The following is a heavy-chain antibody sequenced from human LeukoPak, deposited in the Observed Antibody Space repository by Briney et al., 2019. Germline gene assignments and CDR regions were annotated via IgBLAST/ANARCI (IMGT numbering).Heavy chain of an antibody. CDR3: AKDASRMDGDYPNWYFDY. CDR1: GFTFSSYA. Sequence: GGSLRLSCAASGFTFSSYAMSWVRQAPGKGLEWVSAISGSGGSTYYADPVKGRFTISRDNSKNTLYLQMNSLRAEDTAVYYCAKDASRMDGDYPNWYFDYWGQGTLVTVSS. V-gene: IGHV3-23*01. J-gene: IGHJ4*02. CDR2: ISGSGGST. D-gene: IGHD4-17*01.